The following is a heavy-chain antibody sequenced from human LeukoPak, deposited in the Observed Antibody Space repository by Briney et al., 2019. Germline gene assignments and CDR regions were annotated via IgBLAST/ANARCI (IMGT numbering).Heavy chain of an antibody. CDR2: IHYSGST. D-gene: IGHD1-26*01. J-gene: IGHJ3*02. CDR1: GGSISSYY. CDR3: TREGVGPTDDAFDI. Sequence: SETLSLTCTVSGGSISSYYWNWIRQPPGKGLEWIGYIHYSGSTNYNASLKSRVTISLDTSKTQFSLKLTSLTAADTAVYYCTREGVGPTDDAFDIWGQGTMVTVSS. V-gene: IGHV4-59*01.